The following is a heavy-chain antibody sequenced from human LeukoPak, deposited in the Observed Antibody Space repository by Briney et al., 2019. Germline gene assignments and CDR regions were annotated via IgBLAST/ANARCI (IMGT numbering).Heavy chain of an antibody. D-gene: IGHD5-18*01. V-gene: IGHV3-30*18. CDR1: GFTFSSFG. CDR2: ISSDGSNK. Sequence: GRSLRLSCAAAGFTFSSFGMHWVRQAPGKVLEWVAAISSDGSNKYHADSVKGRFTISRDNSKSTLYLQVNSLRPEDTAIYYCAKGYSYGLDYFDYWGQGTLVTVSS. CDR3: AKGYSYGLDYFDY. J-gene: IGHJ4*02.